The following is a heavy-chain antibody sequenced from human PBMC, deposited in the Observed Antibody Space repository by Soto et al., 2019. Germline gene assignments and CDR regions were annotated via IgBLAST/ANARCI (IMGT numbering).Heavy chain of an antibody. CDR1: GYTLTSYY. D-gene: IGHD1-26*01. CDR2: INPSGGST. J-gene: IGHJ6*02. Sequence: GASVKVSCKASGYTLTSYYMHWVRQAPGQGLEWMGIINPSGGSTSYAQKFQGRVTMTRDTSTSTVYMELSSLRSEDTAVYYCARALLGATRYYYYGMDVWGQGTTVTVS. V-gene: IGHV1-46*03. CDR3: ARALLGATRYYYYGMDV.